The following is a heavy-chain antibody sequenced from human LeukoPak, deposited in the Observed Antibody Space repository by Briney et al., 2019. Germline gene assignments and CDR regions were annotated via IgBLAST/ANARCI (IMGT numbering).Heavy chain of an antibody. CDR1: DGSISSYS. Sequence: SETLFFTCTASDGSISSYSWNWIRQSPGRRLEWIGYVYYSGSTMYNPSLRSRVTISVDTSKNQFSLKLSSVTAADTAVYYCARLKARDAFDIWGQGTMVTVSS. CDR3: ARLKARDAFDI. J-gene: IGHJ3*02. CDR2: VYYSGST. V-gene: IGHV4-59*08.